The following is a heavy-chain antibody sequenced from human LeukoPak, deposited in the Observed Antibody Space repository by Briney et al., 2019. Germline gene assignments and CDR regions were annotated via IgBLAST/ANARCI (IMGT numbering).Heavy chain of an antibody. J-gene: IGHJ4*02. Sequence: GGSLRLSCASSGFSLRVYSINWVRQAPGRGREWVSSISPSSSYIYYSDSVKGRFTISRDNAKNSLYLQMNSLRAEDTAVYYCARGRGCSSMSCYPDYWGQGTLVTVSS. V-gene: IGHV3-21*01. D-gene: IGHD2-2*01. CDR2: ISPSSSYI. CDR3: ARGRGCSSMSCYPDY. CDR1: GFSLRVYS.